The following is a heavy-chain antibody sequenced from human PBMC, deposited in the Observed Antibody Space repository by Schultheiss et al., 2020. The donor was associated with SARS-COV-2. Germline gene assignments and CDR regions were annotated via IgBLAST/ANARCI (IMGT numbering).Heavy chain of an antibody. CDR1: GFTFGDYA. CDR3: TTEGDSSSRTY. J-gene: IGHJ4*02. Sequence: GGSLRLSCTASGFTFGDYAMSWVRQAPGKGLEWVGFIRSKAYGGTTDYAAPVKGRFTISRDDSKNTLYLQMNSLKTEDTAVYYCTTEGDSSSRTYWGQGTLVTVSS. V-gene: IGHV3-49*04. D-gene: IGHD6-13*01. CDR2: IRSKAYGGTT.